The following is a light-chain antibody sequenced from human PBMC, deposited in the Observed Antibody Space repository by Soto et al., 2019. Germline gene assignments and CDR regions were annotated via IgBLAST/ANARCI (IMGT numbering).Light chain of an antibody. CDR1: SSDVGGYNY. CDR3: SSYTSSSTLVV. J-gene: IGLJ7*01. V-gene: IGLV2-14*01. Sequence: QSVLTQPASVSGSPGQSITISFSGTSSDVGGYNYGSWYQQHPGKAPKLMIYDVSNRPSGVSNRISGSKSGNTSALTISGLQAEDEADYYCSSYTSSSTLVVFGGGTQLTVL. CDR2: DVS.